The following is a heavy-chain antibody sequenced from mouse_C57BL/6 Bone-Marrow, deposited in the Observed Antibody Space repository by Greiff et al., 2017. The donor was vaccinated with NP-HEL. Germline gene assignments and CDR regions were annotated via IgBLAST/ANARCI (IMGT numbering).Heavy chain of an antibody. CDR3: ARWGWLSTMDY. CDR2: INPGSGGT. J-gene: IGHJ4*01. CDR1: GYAFTNYL. D-gene: IGHD2-3*01. Sequence: VQLQQSGAELVRPGTSVKVSCKASGYAFTNYLIEWVKQRPGQGLEWIGVINPGSGGTNYNEKFKGKATLTADKSSSTAYMQLSSLTSEDSAVYFCARWGWLSTMDYWGQGTSVTVSS. V-gene: IGHV1-54*01.